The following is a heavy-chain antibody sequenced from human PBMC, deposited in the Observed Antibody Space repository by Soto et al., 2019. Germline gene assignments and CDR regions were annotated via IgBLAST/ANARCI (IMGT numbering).Heavy chain of an antibody. CDR3: ARDSGSGWFDP. V-gene: IGHV3-33*01. CDR2: IWYDGSNK. Sequence: QVQLVESGGGVVQPVRSLRLSCAASGFTFSSYGMHWVRQAPGKGLEWVAVIWYDGSNKYYADSVKGRFTISRDNSKNTLYLQMNSLRAEDTAVYYCARDSGSGWFDPWGQGTLVTVSS. J-gene: IGHJ5*02. CDR1: GFTFSSYG. D-gene: IGHD3-10*01.